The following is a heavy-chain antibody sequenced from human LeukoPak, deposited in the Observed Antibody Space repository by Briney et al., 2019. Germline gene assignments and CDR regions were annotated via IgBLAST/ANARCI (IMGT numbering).Heavy chain of an antibody. Sequence: SVKVSCKASGGTFSSYAISWVRQAPGQGLEWMGGIIPIFGTANYAQKFQRRVTITADESTSTAYMELTSLTSEDTAVYYCATRRRGSSSRSRYYGMDVWGQGTTVTVSS. D-gene: IGHD6-13*01. CDR3: ATRRRGSSSRSRYYGMDV. J-gene: IGHJ6*02. CDR1: GGTFSSYA. V-gene: IGHV1-69*01. CDR2: IIPIFGTA.